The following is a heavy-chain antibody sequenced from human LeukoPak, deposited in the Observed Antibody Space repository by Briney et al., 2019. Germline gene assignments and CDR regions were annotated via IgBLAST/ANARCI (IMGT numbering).Heavy chain of an antibody. D-gene: IGHD3-22*01. Sequence: PGGSLRLSCAASGFTVSSNYINWVRQSPGKGLEWVLLIHSGGNRYYADSVKGRFTISRDNSKNTVFLEMNSLRAEDTAVYYCARGSATYYYDSSVLTWGQGTLVTVSS. V-gene: IGHV3-53*01. CDR1: GFTVSSNY. CDR3: ARGSATYYYDSSVLT. J-gene: IGHJ4*02. CDR2: IHSGGNR.